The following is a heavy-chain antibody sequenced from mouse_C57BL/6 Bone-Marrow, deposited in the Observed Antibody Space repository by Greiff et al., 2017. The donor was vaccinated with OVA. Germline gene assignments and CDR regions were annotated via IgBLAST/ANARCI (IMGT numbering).Heavy chain of an antibody. Sequence: EVQVVESGGGLVQPKGSLKLSCAASGFSFNTYSMHWVRQAPGKGLEWVARIRRKSSIFATYYADSVKDRFTISRNDSQSMFYLQVNKLKAEDTAMYYGVRESYVGDAMDYWGQGTSVTVSS. CDR2: IRRKSSIFAT. CDR1: GFSFNTYS. V-gene: IGHV10-3*01. CDR3: VRESYVGDAMDY. D-gene: IGHD1-1*01. J-gene: IGHJ4*01.